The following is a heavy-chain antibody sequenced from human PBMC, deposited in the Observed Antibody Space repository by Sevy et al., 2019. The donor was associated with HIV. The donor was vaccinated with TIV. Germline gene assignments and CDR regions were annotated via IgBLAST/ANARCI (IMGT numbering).Heavy chain of an antibody. Sequence: GGYLRLSCAASGFTFDDFAMHWVRQVPGKGLEWVSGLNSDSGGVGYAGSVKGRFTIFRANAKNALFLQMNSLRADDTALYYCAKDVGATGIAVVANWGQGIQVTVSS. J-gene: IGHJ4*01. CDR3: AKDVGATGIAVVAN. CDR2: LNSDSGGV. CDR1: GFTFDDFA. D-gene: IGHD6-19*01. V-gene: IGHV3-9*01.